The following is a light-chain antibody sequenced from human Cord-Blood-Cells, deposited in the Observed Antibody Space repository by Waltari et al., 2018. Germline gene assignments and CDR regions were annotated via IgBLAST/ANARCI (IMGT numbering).Light chain of an antibody. V-gene: IGKV1-39*01. Sequence: DILMTQSPSSLSASVGDRVTITCRASQSISSYLNWYQQKPGKAPKLLIYAASSLQSGVPSRFSGSGSGTDFTLTISSLQPEDFATYYCQQSYSTPYTF. J-gene: IGKJ2*01. CDR1: QSISSY. CDR3: QQSYSTPYT. CDR2: AAS.